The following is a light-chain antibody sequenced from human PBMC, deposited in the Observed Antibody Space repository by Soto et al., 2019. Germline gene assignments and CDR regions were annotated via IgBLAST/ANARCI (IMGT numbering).Light chain of an antibody. Sequence: DIQMTQSPSTLSASVGDRVTITCRASQSISTWLAWYQQKPGKAPKLLIYKASSLESGVPSRFSGSGSGTEFTLTISSLQPDDFATYYCQQYNDYSPYTCGQGTKLEIK. CDR1: QSISTW. CDR2: KAS. V-gene: IGKV1-5*03. CDR3: QQYNDYSPYT. J-gene: IGKJ2*01.